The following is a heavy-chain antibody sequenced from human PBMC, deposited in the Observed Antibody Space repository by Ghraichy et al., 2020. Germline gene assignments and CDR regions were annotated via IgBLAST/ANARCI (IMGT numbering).Heavy chain of an antibody. CDR2: IYYSGST. CDR1: GGSISSSSYY. J-gene: IGHJ5*02. D-gene: IGHD3-16*01. CDR3: ARLVGDTPHGYNWFDP. V-gene: IGHV4-39*01. Sequence: SETLSLTCTVSGGSISSSSYYWGWIRQPPGKGLEWIGSIYYSGSTYYNPSLKSRVTISVDTSKNQFSLKLSSVTAADTAVYYCARLVGDTPHGYNWFDPWGQGTLVTVSS.